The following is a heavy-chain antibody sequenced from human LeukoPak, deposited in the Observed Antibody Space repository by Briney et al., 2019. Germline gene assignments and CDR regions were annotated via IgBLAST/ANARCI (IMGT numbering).Heavy chain of an antibody. Sequence: PSETLSLTCTVSGGSISSGSYYWSWIRQPAGKGLEWIGRIYTSGSTNYNPSLKSRVTISVDTSKNQFSLKLSSVTAADTAVYYCARGYGYNFDYWGQGTLVTVSS. D-gene: IGHD5-24*01. V-gene: IGHV4-61*02. J-gene: IGHJ4*02. CDR3: ARGYGYNFDY. CDR2: IYTSGST. CDR1: GGSISSGSYY.